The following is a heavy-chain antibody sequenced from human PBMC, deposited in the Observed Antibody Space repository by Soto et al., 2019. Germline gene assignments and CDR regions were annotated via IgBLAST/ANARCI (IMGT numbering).Heavy chain of an antibody. CDR2: ISYDGSNK. CDR3: ARDSRHLYSSGSGGWFDP. V-gene: IGHV3-30-3*01. J-gene: IGHJ5*02. D-gene: IGHD6-19*01. CDR1: GFTFSSYA. Sequence: RRLSCAASGFTFSSYAMHWVRQAPGKGLEWVAVISYDGSNKYYADSVKRRFTICRDNSKNTLYLQMNSLRAEDTAVYYCARDSRHLYSSGSGGWFDPWGQGTLVTVSS.